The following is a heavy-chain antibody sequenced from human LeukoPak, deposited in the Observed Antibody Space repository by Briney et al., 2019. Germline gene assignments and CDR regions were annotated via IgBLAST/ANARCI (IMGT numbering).Heavy chain of an antibody. Sequence: GGSLRLSCAASGFTFSSYGMNWVRQAPGKGPEWLSYLSNTNMIHYAESVKGRFTISRDNAKNSLYLQMDGLRAEDTAVYYCARRGDTPMVGDYWGQGTLVTVSS. CDR1: GFTFSSYG. CDR3: ARRGDTPMVGDY. J-gene: IGHJ4*02. CDR2: LSNTNMI. D-gene: IGHD5-18*01. V-gene: IGHV3-48*01.